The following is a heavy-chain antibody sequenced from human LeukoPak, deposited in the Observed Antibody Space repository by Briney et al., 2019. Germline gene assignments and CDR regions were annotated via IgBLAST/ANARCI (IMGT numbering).Heavy chain of an antibody. Sequence: SETLSLTCTVPGGSISSYYWSWIRQPAGKGLEWIGRIYTSGSTNYNPSLKSRVTISVDTSKNQFSLRMRSVTAADTAVYYCARGTTTYDILTDYYESWFDPWGQGTLVTVSS. J-gene: IGHJ5*02. CDR1: GGSISSYY. V-gene: IGHV4-4*07. CDR2: IYTSGST. D-gene: IGHD3-9*01. CDR3: ARGTTTYDILTDYYESWFDP.